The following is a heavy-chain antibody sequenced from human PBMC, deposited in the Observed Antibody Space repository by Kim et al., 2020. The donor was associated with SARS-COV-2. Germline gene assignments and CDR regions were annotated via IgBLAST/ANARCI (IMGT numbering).Heavy chain of an antibody. D-gene: IGHD6-19*01. Sequence: YADSVKGRFTISRDNSKNTLYLQMNSLRAEDTAVYYCARASGYSSGWYDYWGQGTLVTVSS. V-gene: IGHV3-53*01. CDR3: ARASGYSSGWYDY. J-gene: IGHJ4*02.